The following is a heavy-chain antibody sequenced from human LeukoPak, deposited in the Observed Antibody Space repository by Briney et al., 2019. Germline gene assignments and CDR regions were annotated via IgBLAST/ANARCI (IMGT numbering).Heavy chain of an antibody. CDR2: INHSGST. CDR3: ARVNWGGSYNRYNWFDP. CDR1: GGSFSGYY. V-gene: IGHV4-34*01. D-gene: IGHD3-16*01. Sequence: PSETLSLTCAVYGGSFSGYYWSWIRQPPGKGLEWIGEINHSGSTNYNPSLKSRVTISVDTSKNQFSLKLSSATAADTAVYYCARVNWGGSYNRYNWFDPWGQGTLVTVSS. J-gene: IGHJ5*02.